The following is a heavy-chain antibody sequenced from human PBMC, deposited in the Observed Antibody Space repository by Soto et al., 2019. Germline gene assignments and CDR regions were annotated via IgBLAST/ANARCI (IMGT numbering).Heavy chain of an antibody. CDR2: INPSGGST. V-gene: IGHV1-46*01. J-gene: IGHJ4*02. CDR3: ARYHVDTAMVPVQYYFDY. Sequence: ASVKVSCKASGYTFTSYYMHWVRQAPGRGLEWMGIINPSGGSTSYAQKFQGRVTMTRDTSTSTVYMELSSLRSEDTAVYYCARYHVDTAMVPVQYYFDYWGQGTLVTVSS. D-gene: IGHD5-18*01. CDR1: GYTFTSYY.